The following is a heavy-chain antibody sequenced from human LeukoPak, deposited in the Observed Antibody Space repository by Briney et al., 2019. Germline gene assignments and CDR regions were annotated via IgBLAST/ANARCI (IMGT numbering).Heavy chain of an antibody. CDR1: GFTFSDYY. D-gene: IGHD2-2*01. V-gene: IGHV4-34*01. Sequence: GSLRLSCAASGFTFSDYYMSWIRQPPGKGLEWIGEINHSGSTNYNPSLKSRVTISVDTSKNQFSLKLSSVTAADTAVYYCASLTDHCSSTSPSCDGRIAARPWSGYWGQGTLVTVSS. J-gene: IGHJ4*02. CDR2: INHSGST. CDR3: ASLTDHCSSTSPSCDGRIAARPWSGY.